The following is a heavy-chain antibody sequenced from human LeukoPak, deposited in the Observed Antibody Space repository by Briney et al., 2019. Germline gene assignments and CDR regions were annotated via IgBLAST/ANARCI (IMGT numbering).Heavy chain of an antibody. V-gene: IGHV3-20*04. Sequence: GGSLRLSCAASGFTFDDYGVSWVRQAPRKGLEWVSGINWNGDSTSYADSVKGRFTISRDNAKNSLYLQMNSLRAEDTALYYCARRESTYQNYYYFYYMDVWGKGTTVTVSS. CDR1: GFTFDDYG. CDR2: INWNGDST. CDR3: ARRESTYQNYYYFYYMDV. J-gene: IGHJ6*03.